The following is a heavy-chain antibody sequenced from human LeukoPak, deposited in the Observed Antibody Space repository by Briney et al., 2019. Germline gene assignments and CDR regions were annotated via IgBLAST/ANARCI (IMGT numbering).Heavy chain of an antibody. D-gene: IGHD6-13*01. J-gene: IGHJ4*02. CDR3: ARGGSSSWYADGAIFDY. CDR1: GGSFSGYY. V-gene: IGHV3-11*04. Sequence: PSETLSLTCAVDGGSFSGYYWSWIRQAPGKGLEWVSYIRSSGTIIYYADSVKGRFTISRDNAKNSLYLQVDSLRAEDTAVYYCARGGSSSWYADGAIFDYWGQGTLVTVSS. CDR2: IRSSGTII.